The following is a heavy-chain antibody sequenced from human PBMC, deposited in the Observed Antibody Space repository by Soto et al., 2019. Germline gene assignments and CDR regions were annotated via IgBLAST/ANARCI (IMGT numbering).Heavy chain of an antibody. CDR2: IYYSGGT. V-gene: IGHV4-59*08. J-gene: IGHJ4*02. CDR3: ARRLVHCSSTSCYGHGFDS. CDR1: GGSISSYY. D-gene: IGHD2-2*01. Sequence: SETLSLTCTVSGGSISSYYWSWIRQPPGKGLEWIGYIYYSGGTNYNPSLKSRVTISVDTSKNQFSLTLSSVTAADTAVYYCARRLVHCSSTSCYGHGFDSWGQGTLVTVSS.